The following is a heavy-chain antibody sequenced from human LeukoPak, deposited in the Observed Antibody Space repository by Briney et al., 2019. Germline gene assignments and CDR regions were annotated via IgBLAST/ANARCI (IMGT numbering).Heavy chain of an antibody. Sequence: GGSLRLSCAASGFTFSSYAMSWVRQAPGKGLEWVSYISSSGSTIYYADSVKGRFTISRDNSKNTLYLQMNSLRAEDTAVYYCARGGKLSYYYGSGSKGGVPYDYWGQGTLVTVSS. D-gene: IGHD3-10*01. CDR3: ARGGKLSYYYGSGSKGGVPYDY. V-gene: IGHV3-48*01. CDR2: ISSSGSTI. J-gene: IGHJ4*02. CDR1: GFTFSSYA.